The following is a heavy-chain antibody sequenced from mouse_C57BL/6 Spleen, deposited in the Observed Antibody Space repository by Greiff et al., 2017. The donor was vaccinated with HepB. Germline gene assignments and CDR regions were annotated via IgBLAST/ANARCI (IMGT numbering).Heavy chain of an antibody. Sequence: EVQLQQSGPGMVKPSQSLSLTCTVTGYSITSGYDWHWIRHFPGNKLEWMGYISYSGSTNYNPSLKSRISITHDTSKNHFFLKLNSVTTEDTATYYCARDPHYSRYFDVWGTGTTVTVSS. D-gene: IGHD1-2*01. CDR2: ISYSGST. CDR1: GYSITSGYD. J-gene: IGHJ1*03. CDR3: ARDPHYSRYFDV. V-gene: IGHV3-1*01.